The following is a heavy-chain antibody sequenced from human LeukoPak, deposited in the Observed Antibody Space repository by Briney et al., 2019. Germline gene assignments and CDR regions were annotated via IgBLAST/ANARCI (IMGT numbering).Heavy chain of an antibody. Sequence: PSETLSLTCGVSGGSITTTNYWSWVRQPPGGGLEWIGEVSLAGRTRYNPSLKNRVNISIDESKDHLYLNLASVTAADTAVYYCSRESGPFCPFGHRGQGTLVAVTS. V-gene: IGHV4-4*02. J-gene: IGHJ4*02. CDR2: VSLAGRT. CDR3: SRESGPFCPFGH. D-gene: IGHD1-26*01. CDR1: GGSITTTNY.